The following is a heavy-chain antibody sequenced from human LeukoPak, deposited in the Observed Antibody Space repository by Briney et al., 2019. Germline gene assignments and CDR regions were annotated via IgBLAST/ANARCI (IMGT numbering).Heavy chain of an antibody. Sequence: PGGSLRLSCTASGITFSNYWMSWVRQAPGKGLEWVANIKQDGSEKYYVDSVKGRFTISRDNAKNTLYLQMNSLRAEDTAVYYCARDWFHAIDYWGQGTLVTVSS. CDR1: GITFSNYW. J-gene: IGHJ4*02. CDR2: IKQDGSEK. D-gene: IGHD2/OR15-2a*01. CDR3: ARDWFHAIDY. V-gene: IGHV3-7*01.